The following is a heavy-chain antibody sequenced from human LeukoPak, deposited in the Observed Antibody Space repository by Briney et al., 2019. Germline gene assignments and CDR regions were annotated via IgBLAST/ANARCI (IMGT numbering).Heavy chain of an antibody. CDR2: INHSGST. J-gene: IGHJ4*02. V-gene: IGHV4-34*01. CDR1: GGSISSYY. D-gene: IGHD3-3*01. Sequence: SETLSLTCTVSGGSISSYYWSWIRQPPGKGLEWIGEINHSGSTNYNPSLKSRVTISVDTSKNQFSLKLGSVTAADTAVYYCARGLARITIFGVTPYFDYWGQGTLVTVSS. CDR3: ARGLARITIFGVTPYFDY.